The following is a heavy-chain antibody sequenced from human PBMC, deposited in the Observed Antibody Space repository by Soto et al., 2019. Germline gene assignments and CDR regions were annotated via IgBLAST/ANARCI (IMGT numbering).Heavy chain of an antibody. V-gene: IGHV3-23*01. CDR1: GFVFKNFA. J-gene: IGHJ5*02. CDR2: IRGTGLNT. Sequence: GSLRLSCVGSGFVFKNFAINWVRQPPGKGLEWVSVIRGTGLNTYYAASVKGRFNISRDNSKNTVYLQMDSLKVEDTAVYYCAKRASPANIDNWFDPWGPGTQVTVSS. CDR3: AKRASPANIDNWFDP.